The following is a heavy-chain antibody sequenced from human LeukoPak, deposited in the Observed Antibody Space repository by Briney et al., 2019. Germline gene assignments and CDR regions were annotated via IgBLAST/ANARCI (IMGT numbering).Heavy chain of an antibody. CDR3: ARDVTTFDY. D-gene: IGHD4-17*01. CDR1: GFAFSSYS. Sequence: GGSLRLSCAASGFAFSSYSMNWVRQAPGKGLEWVSSISSSSYIYYTDSVKGRFTISRDNAKNSLYLQMNSLRAEDTAVYYCARDVTTFDYWGQGTLVTVSS. J-gene: IGHJ4*02. V-gene: IGHV3-21*01. CDR2: ISSSSYI.